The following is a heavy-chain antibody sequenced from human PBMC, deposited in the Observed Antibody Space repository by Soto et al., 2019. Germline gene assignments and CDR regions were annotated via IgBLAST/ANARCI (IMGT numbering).Heavy chain of an antibody. Sequence: QVQLQESGPGLVKPSQTLSLTCTVSGGSISSGGYYWSWIRQHPGKGLEWIGYIYYSGSTYYNPSLKSRLTISVDTSKNQFSLKLSSVTAPDTAVYYCARGGSSRPYFDSWGQGTLVTVSS. CDR3: ARGGSSRPYFDS. CDR1: GGSISSGGYY. J-gene: IGHJ4*02. D-gene: IGHD6-13*01. CDR2: IYYSGST. V-gene: IGHV4-31*03.